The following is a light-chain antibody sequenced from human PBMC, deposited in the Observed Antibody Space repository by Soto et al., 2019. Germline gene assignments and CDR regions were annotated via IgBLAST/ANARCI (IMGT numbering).Light chain of an antibody. CDR2: DAS. Sequence: TLSLSPGERATLSCRASQSVSSYLAWYQQKPGQAPRLLIYDASNRATGIPARFSGSGSGTDFTLTISSLEPEDFAVYYCQQRSNWPPFSFGKGTKVAIK. CDR3: QQRSNWPPFS. J-gene: IGKJ1*01. V-gene: IGKV3-11*01. CDR1: QSVSSY.